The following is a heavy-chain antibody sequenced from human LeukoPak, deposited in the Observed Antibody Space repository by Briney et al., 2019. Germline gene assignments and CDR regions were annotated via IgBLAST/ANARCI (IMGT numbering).Heavy chain of an antibody. CDR1: GYTFNSYD. CDR2: INPNSGNP. D-gene: IGHD3-10*01. V-gene: IGHV1-8*01. Sequence: ASVKVSCKASGYTFNSYDINWVRQASGQGFEWMGWINPNSGNPGYAQKFQGRVTMTTDTSTSTSYMELRSLRSADTAVYYCARDGNRRTTYYYGSGSDYWGQGALVTVSS. J-gene: IGHJ4*02. CDR3: ARDGNRRTTYYYGSGSDY.